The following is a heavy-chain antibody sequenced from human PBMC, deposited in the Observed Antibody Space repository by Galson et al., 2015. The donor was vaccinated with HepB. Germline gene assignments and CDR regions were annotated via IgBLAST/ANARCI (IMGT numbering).Heavy chain of an antibody. D-gene: IGHD2-2*01. CDR1: KYTFTTYW. CDR3: SRHHPARLH. J-gene: IGHJ4*02. Sequence: QSGAEVKKPGESLKISCKGSKYTFTTYWIGWVRQMPGKGLEWMGIIYPSDSDTRYSPSFQGQVTISADKSISTAYLHRSNLKASDTGIYYGSRHHPARLHWGQGTLVTVSS. CDR2: IYPSDSDT. V-gene: IGHV5-51*01.